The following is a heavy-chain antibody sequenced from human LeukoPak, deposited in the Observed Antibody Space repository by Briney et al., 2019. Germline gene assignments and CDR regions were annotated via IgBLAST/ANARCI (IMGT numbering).Heavy chain of an antibody. Sequence: GGSLRLSCAASGFTFRDYYMSWIRQAPGKGLEGVSYISSSSNYTNYADSVKGRFTISRDNAKNSLYLQMNSLRAEDTAVYYCARLDGAGGYYYGMDVWGQGTTVTVSS. V-gene: IGHV3-11*03. CDR3: ARLDGAGGYYYGMDV. CDR1: GFTFRDYY. J-gene: IGHJ6*02. CDR2: ISSSSNYT. D-gene: IGHD4/OR15-4a*01.